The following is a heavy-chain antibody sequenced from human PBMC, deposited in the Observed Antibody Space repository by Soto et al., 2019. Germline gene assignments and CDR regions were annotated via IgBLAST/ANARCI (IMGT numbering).Heavy chain of an antibody. D-gene: IGHD3-3*02. J-gene: IGHJ5*02. CDR3: ARHSLALRKNNWFDP. CDR1: GDSIISSDFY. CDR2: IFYLGSS. V-gene: IGHV4-39*01. Sequence: SETLSLTCTVSGDSIISSDFYWGWVRQPPGKGLEWIGSIFYLGSSYYNPSLKSRVTMSVDTSKNQFSLRLRSVTAADTALYFCARHSLALRKNNWFDPWGQGIMVPVSS.